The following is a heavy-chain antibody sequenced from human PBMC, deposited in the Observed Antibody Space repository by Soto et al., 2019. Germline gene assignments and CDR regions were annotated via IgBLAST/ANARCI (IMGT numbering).Heavy chain of an antibody. CDR3: AREEGYCISTSCPRWFDP. Sequence: ASVKVSCKASGYTFTSYYIHWVRHAPGQGLEWMGIINPSGGSTSYAQKFQGRVTMTRDTSTSTVYMELSSLRSEDTAVYYCAREEGYCISTSCPRWFDPWGRGTLVTVSS. D-gene: IGHD2-2*01. J-gene: IGHJ5*02. V-gene: IGHV1-46*01. CDR2: INPSGGST. CDR1: GYTFTSYY.